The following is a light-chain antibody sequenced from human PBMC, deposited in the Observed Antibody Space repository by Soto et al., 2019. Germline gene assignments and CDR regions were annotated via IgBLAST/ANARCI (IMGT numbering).Light chain of an antibody. V-gene: IGKV1-5*03. CDR2: KTS. CDR3: QQYKSYSSWT. Sequence: DIQMTQSPFTLSASVGDRVTITCRASQSISDWLAWYQQKPGKAPKLLIYKTSSLESGVPSRFSACGSGTEFTLTISSLQPDDFATYYCQQYKSYSSWTFGQGTKVEIK. CDR1: QSISDW. J-gene: IGKJ1*01.